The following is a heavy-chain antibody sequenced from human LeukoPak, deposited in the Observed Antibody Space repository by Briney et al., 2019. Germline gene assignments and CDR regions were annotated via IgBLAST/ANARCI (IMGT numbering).Heavy chain of an antibody. CDR1: GGTFSSYA. Sequence: ASVKVSCKASGGTFSSYAISWVRQAPGQGLEWMGGIIPIFGTANYAQKFQGRVTITTDESTSTAYMELSSLRSEDTAVYYCARGGTIFGVAAPDRFDYWGQGTLVTVSS. D-gene: IGHD3-3*01. CDR3: ARGGTIFGVAAPDRFDY. V-gene: IGHV1-69*05. CDR2: IIPIFGTA. J-gene: IGHJ4*02.